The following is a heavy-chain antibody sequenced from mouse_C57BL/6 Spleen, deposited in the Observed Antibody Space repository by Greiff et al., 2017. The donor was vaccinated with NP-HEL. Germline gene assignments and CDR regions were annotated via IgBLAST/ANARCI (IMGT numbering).Heavy chain of an antibody. CDR1: GYTFTSYW. V-gene: IGHV1-52*01. Sequence: QVQLQQPGAELVRPGSSVKLSCKASGYTFTSYWMHWVKQRPIQGLEWIGNIDPSDSETHYNQKFKDKATLTVDKSSTTAYMQLSSLTSEDSADYCCARSRDSSGRAWFAYWGQGTLVTVSA. D-gene: IGHD3-2*02. CDR2: IDPSDSET. J-gene: IGHJ3*01. CDR3: ARSRDSSGRAWFAY.